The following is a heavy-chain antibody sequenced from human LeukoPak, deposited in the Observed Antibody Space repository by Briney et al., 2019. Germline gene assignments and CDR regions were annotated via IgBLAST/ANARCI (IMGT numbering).Heavy chain of an antibody. CDR2: ISRRGDTK. CDR3: AKGGDVAVVPAAGPYYAMDV. D-gene: IGHD2-2*01. V-gene: IGHV3-23*01. J-gene: IGHJ6*02. Sequence: GGSLRLSCVASGFTLSSYTLNWVRRAPGKGLEWVSVISRRGDTKYYADSVKGRFTIPRDNSKNTVFLQMNSLSADDTATYYCAKGGDVAVVPAAGPYYAMDVWGQGTTVTVSS. CDR1: GFTLSSYT.